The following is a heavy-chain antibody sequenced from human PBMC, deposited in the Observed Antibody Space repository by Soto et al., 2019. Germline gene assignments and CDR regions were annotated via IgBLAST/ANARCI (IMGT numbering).Heavy chain of an antibody. V-gene: IGHV3-30-3*01. J-gene: IGHJ4*02. D-gene: IGHD7-27*01. Sequence: GGSLRLSCAASGFALSGYGMHWVRQAPGKGPEWVALISYDGTNKFYADSVKGRFTISRDNSKSTLYLQVDSLRPEDAAVYYCARDPKTSGGQHWAFNYFDSWGQGTLVTVSS. CDR3: ARDPKTSGGQHWAFNYFDS. CDR2: ISYDGTNK. CDR1: GFALSGYG.